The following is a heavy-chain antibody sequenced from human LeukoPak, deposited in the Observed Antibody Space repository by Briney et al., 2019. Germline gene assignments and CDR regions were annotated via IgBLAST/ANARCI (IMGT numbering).Heavy chain of an antibody. Sequence: GGSLRLSCAASGFTFRNYLMNWVRQPPGKGLEWVSFISSTGGTIYYADSVKGRFTVSRDNGKNSLLLQINSLRVEDTALYYCARGYSRAAFDIWGQGTVVAVSS. CDR3: ARGYSRAAFDI. CDR1: GFTFRNYL. J-gene: IGHJ3*02. D-gene: IGHD2-15*01. V-gene: IGHV3-48*01. CDR2: ISSTGGTI.